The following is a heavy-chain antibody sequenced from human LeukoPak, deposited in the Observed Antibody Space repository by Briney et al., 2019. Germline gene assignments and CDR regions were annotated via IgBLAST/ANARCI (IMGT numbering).Heavy chain of an antibody. Sequence: GSLRLSCAASGFTFSRYWMSWVRQAPGKGLEWVANIKQDGSEKYYVDSVEGRFTISRDSAKNSLYLQMNSLRAEDTAVYYCARDPYSGNYGAYYYYYMDVWGKGTTVTISS. V-gene: IGHV3-7*03. CDR1: GFTFSRYW. D-gene: IGHD1-26*01. J-gene: IGHJ6*03. CDR2: IKQDGSEK. CDR3: ARDPYSGNYGAYYYYYMDV.